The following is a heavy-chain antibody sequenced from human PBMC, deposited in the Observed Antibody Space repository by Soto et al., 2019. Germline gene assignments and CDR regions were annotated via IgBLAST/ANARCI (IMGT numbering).Heavy chain of an antibody. CDR3: ARGPIVVVVAATGYGMDV. V-gene: IGHV4-34*01. D-gene: IGHD2-15*01. J-gene: IGHJ6*04. CDR1: GGSFSRYY. CDR2: INHSGST. Sequence: SETLSLTCAAFGGSFSRYYWRWIRQPPGKGLEWIGEINHSGSTNYNPSLKSRVTISVDTSKNQFSLKLSSVTAADTAVYYCARGPIVVVVAATGYGMDVWGKGTTVTVSS.